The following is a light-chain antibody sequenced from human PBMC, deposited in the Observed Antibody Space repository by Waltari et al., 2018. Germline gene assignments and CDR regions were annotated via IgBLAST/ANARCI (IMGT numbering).Light chain of an antibody. Sequence: ETVMTQSPATLSVSPGERVTLSCRASQNIYTNLAWYQQKPGQAPRVLVYGASTRASGIPVRFSGSGSGTEFTLTISSRQSEDCAVYFCQQYYGWPLTFGGGSKVEVK. J-gene: IGKJ4*01. V-gene: IGKV3D-15*01. CDR3: QQYYGWPLT. CDR1: QNIYTN. CDR2: GAS.